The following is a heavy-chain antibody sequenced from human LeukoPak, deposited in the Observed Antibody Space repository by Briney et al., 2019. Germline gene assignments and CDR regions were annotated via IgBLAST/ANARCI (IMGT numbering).Heavy chain of an antibody. CDR2: ISSSGSTI. CDR3: ARATTVEGMDV. D-gene: IGHD4-23*01. V-gene: IGHV3-48*03. CDR1: RFTFSSYE. Sequence: GGSLRLSCAASRFTFSSYEMNWVRQAPGKGLEWVSYISSSGSTIYYADSVKGRFTISGDNAKNSLYLKMNSLRAEDTAVYYCARATTVEGMDVWGQGTTVTVSS. J-gene: IGHJ6*02.